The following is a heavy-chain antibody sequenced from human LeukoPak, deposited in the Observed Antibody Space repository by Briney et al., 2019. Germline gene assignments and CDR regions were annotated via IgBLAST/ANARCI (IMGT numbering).Heavy chain of an antibody. J-gene: IGHJ4*02. Sequence: PGGSLRLSCAASGFTFHGSLMNWVRQVPGKGLEWVANMDPSGTQKRYVDSVRGRFTISKDNSGTSFYLEMSSLTVDDTAIYYCAIWTSYNNWGQGTLVTVSS. CDR3: AIWTSYNN. CDR1: GFTFHGSL. CDR2: MDPSGTQK. D-gene: IGHD1-1*01. V-gene: IGHV3-7*01.